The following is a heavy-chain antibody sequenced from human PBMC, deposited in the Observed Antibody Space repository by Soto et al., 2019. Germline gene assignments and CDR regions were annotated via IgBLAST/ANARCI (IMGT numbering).Heavy chain of an antibody. J-gene: IGHJ4*02. V-gene: IGHV4-30-4*01. CDR1: GGTINSGDYF. CDR2: IFYTGST. D-gene: IGHD1-26*01. CDR3: AGVKATLYRDHCFDN. Sequence: PSETLSLTCSVSGGTINSGDYFWSWIRQPPGKGLERIGSIFYTGSTYYSPSLKSRASMSLNTSKNLFSLGRRSLTPPHTSAQFGAGVKATLYRDHCFDNWGRRTLGTVSS.